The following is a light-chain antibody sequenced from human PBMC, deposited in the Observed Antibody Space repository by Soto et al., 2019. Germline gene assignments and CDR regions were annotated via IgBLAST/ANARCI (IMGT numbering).Light chain of an antibody. CDR2: SNN. Sequence: QSVLTQPPSASGTPGQRVTISCSGSSSNIGSNTVNWYQQLPGTAPKLLIYSNNQRPSGVPDRFSGSKSGTSASLAINGLQSEDEADYYCAAWDDSLNGPVVFGGGTKLTVL. CDR1: SSNIGSNT. J-gene: IGLJ2*01. CDR3: AAWDDSLNGPVV. V-gene: IGLV1-44*01.